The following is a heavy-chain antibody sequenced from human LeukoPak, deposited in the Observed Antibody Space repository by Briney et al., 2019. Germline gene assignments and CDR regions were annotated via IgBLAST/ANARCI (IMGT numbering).Heavy chain of an antibody. CDR3: ARDRYPGRSWYSTNWFDP. J-gene: IGHJ5*02. V-gene: IGHV1-2*02. CDR2: INPNSGGT. D-gene: IGHD6-13*01. CDR1: GYTFTGYY. Sequence: ASVKVSCKASGYTFTGYYMHWVRQAPGQGLEWMGWINPNSGGTNYAQKFQGRVTMTRDTSTSTAYMELSRLRSDDTAVYYCARDRYPGRSWYSTNWFDPWGQGTLVTVSS.